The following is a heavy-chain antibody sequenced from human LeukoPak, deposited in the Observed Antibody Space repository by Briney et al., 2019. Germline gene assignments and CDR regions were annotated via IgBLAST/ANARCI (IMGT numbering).Heavy chain of an antibody. CDR1: GFTVSSNY. J-gene: IGHJ4*02. CDR2: IYTGGST. CDR3: TRSIWYFDY. V-gene: IGHV3-53*01. Sequence: GGSLRLSCAASGFTVSSNYMSWVRQAPGKELECVSLIYTGGSTYYADSVKGRFTISRDNSKNTLYLQMNNLRAEDTAVYYCTRSIWYFDYWGQGTLVTVSS.